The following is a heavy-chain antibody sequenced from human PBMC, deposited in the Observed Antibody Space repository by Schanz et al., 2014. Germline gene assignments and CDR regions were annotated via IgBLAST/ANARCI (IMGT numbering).Heavy chain of an antibody. CDR3: ARDVEGYDGGGGGFDP. D-gene: IGHD2-21*01. J-gene: IGHJ5*02. V-gene: IGHV3-30*19. CDR2: ISYDGSNK. Sequence: QVQLVESGGGVVQPGGSLRLSCAASGFIFSNYGMHWVRQAPGKGLEWVAVISYDGSNKYYADSVKGRFTISRDNSKNTLYLQMNSLRAEDTAVYYCARDVEGYDGGGGGFDPWGQGTLVTVSA. CDR1: GFIFSNYG.